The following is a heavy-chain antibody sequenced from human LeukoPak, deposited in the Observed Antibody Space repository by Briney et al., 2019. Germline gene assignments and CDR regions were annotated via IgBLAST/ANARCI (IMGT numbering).Heavy chain of an antibody. D-gene: IGHD6-19*01. CDR3: ARGEAYSSGYTDY. V-gene: IGHV1-18*01. CDR1: GYTFTSYG. CDR2: ISAYNGNT. J-gene: IGHJ4*02. Sequence: ASVKVSCKASGYTFTSYGISWVRQAPGQGLEWMGWISAYNGNTNYAQKLQGRVTMTTSTSTAYMELRSLRSDDTAVYYCARGEAYSSGYTDYWGQGPLVTVSS.